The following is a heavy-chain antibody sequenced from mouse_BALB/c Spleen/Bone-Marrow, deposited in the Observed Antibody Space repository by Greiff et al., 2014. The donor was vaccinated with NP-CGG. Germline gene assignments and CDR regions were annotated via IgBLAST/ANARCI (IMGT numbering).Heavy chain of an antibody. CDR2: IDPANGDT. CDR1: GFNIKDTY. Sequence: EVKLEESGAELVEPGASVKLSCTASGFNIKDTYMHWVKQRPEQGLEWIGRIDPANGDTKYDPKFQGKATITADTSSNTDYLQLSSLTSEDTAVYYCANYYYGSSLFAYWGQGTLVTVSA. V-gene: IGHV14-3*02. J-gene: IGHJ3*01. D-gene: IGHD1-1*01. CDR3: ANYYYGSSLFAY.